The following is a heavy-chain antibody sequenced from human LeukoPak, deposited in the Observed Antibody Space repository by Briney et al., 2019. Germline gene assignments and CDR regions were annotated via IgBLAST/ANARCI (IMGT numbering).Heavy chain of an antibody. CDR1: GFTFSSYW. Sequence: GESLRLSCAASGFTFSSYWMHWVPQVSGKGLVWVSRINSDGSSTSYADSVKGRFTITRDNAKNTLYLQMNSLRAEDTAVYYCARDLYLGFDPWGQGTLVTVA. D-gene: IGHD3-16*02. CDR2: INSDGSST. J-gene: IGHJ5*02. CDR3: ARDLYLGFDP. V-gene: IGHV3-74*01.